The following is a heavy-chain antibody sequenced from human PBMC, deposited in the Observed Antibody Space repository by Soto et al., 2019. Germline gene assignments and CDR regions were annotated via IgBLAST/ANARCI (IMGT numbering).Heavy chain of an antibody. CDR1: GFTFSNYA. V-gene: IGHV3-30-3*01. Sequence: GGSLRLSCAASGFTFSNYAMHWVRQAPGKGLQWVAIMSSDGSNEYYADSVKGRFTISRDNSKNTLYLQMNSLRAEDTAVYYCARGSQQLVLAYFDSWGQGTLVTVSS. J-gene: IGHJ4*02. CDR3: ARGSQQLVLAYFDS. CDR2: MSSDGSNE. D-gene: IGHD6-13*01.